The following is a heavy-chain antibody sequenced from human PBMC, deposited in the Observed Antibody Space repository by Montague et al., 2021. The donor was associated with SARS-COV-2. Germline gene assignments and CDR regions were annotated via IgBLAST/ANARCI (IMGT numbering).Heavy chain of an antibody. CDR1: GGSISNGGYY. CDR3: ASTYGGNLGYYYYYYMDV. D-gene: IGHD4-23*01. V-gene: IGHV4-31*03. Sequence: TLSLTCTVSGGSISNGGYYWSWIRQHLGKGLEWIGYIYYSGSTYYNPSLKSRVTISVDTSKNQFSLKLSSVTAADTAVYYCASTYGGNLGYYYYYYMDVWGKGTTVTVSS. J-gene: IGHJ6*03. CDR2: IYYSGST.